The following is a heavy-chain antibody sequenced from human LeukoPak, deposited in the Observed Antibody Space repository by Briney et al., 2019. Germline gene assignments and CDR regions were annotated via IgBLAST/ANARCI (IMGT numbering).Heavy chain of an antibody. CDR1: GFTFSSYD. D-gene: IGHD4/OR15-4a*01. CDR3: ARSPDSGGNSRSYCYYGMDV. V-gene: IGHV3-13*04. CDR2: IGTAGDT. J-gene: IGHJ6*02. Sequence: GGSPRDSRGASGFTFSSYDMHWVRQAPGKSLEWVSTIGTAGDTYYPGSVKGRFTISRENAKNSLYLQMNSLRAGDTAVYYCARSPDSGGNSRSYCYYGMDVWAQENTVTVSS.